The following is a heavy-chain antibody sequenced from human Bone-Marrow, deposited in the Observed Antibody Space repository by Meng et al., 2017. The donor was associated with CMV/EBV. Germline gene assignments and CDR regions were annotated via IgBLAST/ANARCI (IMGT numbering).Heavy chain of an antibody. D-gene: IGHD3-22*01. V-gene: IGHV3-21*01. J-gene: IGHJ1*01. CDR1: GYTFSSYS. CDR3: ARPYYYDSSGYYGRSEYFQH. CDR2: ISSSSSYI. Sequence: EVQLVESGGGLVKPGGSXXLSCAASGYTFSSYSMNWVRQAPGKGLEWVSSISSSSSYIYYADSVKGRFTISRDNAKNSLYLQMNSLRAEDTAVYYCARPYYYDSSGYYGRSEYFQHWGQGTLVTVSS.